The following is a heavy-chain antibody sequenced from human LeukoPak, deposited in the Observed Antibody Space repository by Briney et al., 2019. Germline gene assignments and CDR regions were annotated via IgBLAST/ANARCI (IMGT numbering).Heavy chain of an antibody. V-gene: IGHV3-7*01. J-gene: IGHJ4*02. D-gene: IGHD2-2*01. CDR3: ARPRGCGSARCNNFDS. CDR2: MEEYGSYI. CDR1: GFTFNTYS. Sequence: GGSLRLSCEASGFTFNTYSMNWARQAPGKGLEWVAIMEEYGSYIFYVDSVKGRFIISRDNARNSLYLQMNNLRAEDTAVYYCARPRGCGSARCNNFDSWCQGTLVTVSS.